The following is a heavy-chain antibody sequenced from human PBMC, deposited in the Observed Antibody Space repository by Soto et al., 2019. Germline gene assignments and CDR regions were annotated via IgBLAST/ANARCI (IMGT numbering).Heavy chain of an antibody. CDR1: GYTFTGNY. D-gene: IGHD6-6*01. Sequence: QVQLVQSGAEVKKPGASVKVSCKASGYTFTGNYIHWVRQAPGQGLEWMGWINPNTGGTNYAQKFQGRVTVTRDTSISTASMELSMLRSDDTAVYYCARDRDSSSRFDNWGQGTMVTVSS. CDR2: INPNTGGT. CDR3: ARDRDSSSRFDN. J-gene: IGHJ3*02. V-gene: IGHV1-2*02.